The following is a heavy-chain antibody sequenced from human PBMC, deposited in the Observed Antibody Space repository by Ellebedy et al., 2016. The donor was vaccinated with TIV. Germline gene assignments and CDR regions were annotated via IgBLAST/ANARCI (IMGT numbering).Heavy chain of an antibody. J-gene: IGHJ4*02. V-gene: IGHV3-23*01. CDR2: ISGSGGST. Sequence: GESLKISCAASGFTFSNYAMSWVRQAPGKGLEWVSIISGSGGSTNYADSVQGRFTISRDNSKNTLYLQMNSLRVEDTAVYYCAKSPSRKPGLVDSWGQGTRVTVSS. CDR3: AKSPSRKPGLVDS. CDR1: GFTFSNYA. D-gene: IGHD1-14*01.